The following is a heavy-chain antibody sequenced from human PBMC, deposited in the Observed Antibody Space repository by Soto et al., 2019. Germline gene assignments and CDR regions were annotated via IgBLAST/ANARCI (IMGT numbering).Heavy chain of an antibody. CDR1: GGSISSGGYY. CDR2: IYYSGST. CDR3: ARDGRLLWFGELSGGMDV. D-gene: IGHD3-10*01. J-gene: IGHJ6*02. Sequence: QVQLQESGPGLVKPSQTLSLTCTVSGGSISSGGYYWSWIRQHPGKGLEWIGYIYYSGSTYYNPXXQSRVTLSVDXXKXQXXLKLSSVTAADTAVYYCARDGRLLWFGELSGGMDVWGQGTTVTVSS. V-gene: IGHV4-31*03.